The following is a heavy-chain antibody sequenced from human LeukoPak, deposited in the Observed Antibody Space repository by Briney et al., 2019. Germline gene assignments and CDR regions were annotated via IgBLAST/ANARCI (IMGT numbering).Heavy chain of an antibody. D-gene: IGHD6-13*01. CDR1: GFTFSSYG. J-gene: IGHJ4*02. V-gene: IGHV3-30*02. CDR3: AKDRDIAAAVPPSFDY. Sequence: GGSLRLSCAASGFTFSSYGMHWVRQAPGKGLEWVAFIRYDGSNKYYADSVKGRFTISRDNSKNTLYLQMNSLRAEDTAVYYCAKDRDIAAAVPPSFDYWGQGTLVTVSS. CDR2: IRYDGSNK.